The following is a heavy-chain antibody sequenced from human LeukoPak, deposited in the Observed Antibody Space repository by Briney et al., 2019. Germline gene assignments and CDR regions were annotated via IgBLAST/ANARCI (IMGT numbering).Heavy chain of an antibody. CDR2: IRSKANSYAT. V-gene: IGHV3-73*01. CDR3: TRDYDSSGRDASDI. D-gene: IGHD3-22*01. CDR1: GFTFSGSA. J-gene: IGHJ3*02. Sequence: GGSLRLSCAASGFTFSGSAMHWVRQASGKGLEWVGRIRSKANSYATAYAASVKGRFTISRDDSKNTAYLQMNSLKTEDTAVYYCTRDYDSSGRDASDIWGQGTMVTVSS.